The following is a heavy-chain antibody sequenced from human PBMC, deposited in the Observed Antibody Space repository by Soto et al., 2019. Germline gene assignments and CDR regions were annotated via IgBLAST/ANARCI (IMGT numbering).Heavy chain of an antibody. CDR3: ARVPYYYTSGTDYGMDV. CDR2: ISSSGTYT. D-gene: IGHD3-10*01. J-gene: IGHJ6*02. CDR1: GFTFSDYY. Sequence: GGSLRLSCEASGFTFSDYYMSWIRQAPGKGLEWVSYISSSGTYTNYADSVKGRFTISRDKVKNSLYLQMNSLGGEDTAVYYCARVPYYYTSGTDYGMDVWGQGTTVTVSS. V-gene: IGHV3-11*06.